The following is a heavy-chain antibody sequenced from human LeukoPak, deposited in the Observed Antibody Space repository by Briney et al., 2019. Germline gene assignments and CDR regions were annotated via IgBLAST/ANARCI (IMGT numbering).Heavy chain of an antibody. Sequence: GGSLRLSCAASGFTFGSYEMNWVRQAPGKGLEWVSYISSSGSTIYYADSVKGRFTIFRDNAKNSLYLQMNSLRAEDTAVYYCARGAIQLWFDYWGQGTLVTVSS. CDR1: GFTFGSYE. J-gene: IGHJ4*02. V-gene: IGHV3-48*03. CDR3: ARGAIQLWFDY. D-gene: IGHD5-18*01. CDR2: ISSSGSTI.